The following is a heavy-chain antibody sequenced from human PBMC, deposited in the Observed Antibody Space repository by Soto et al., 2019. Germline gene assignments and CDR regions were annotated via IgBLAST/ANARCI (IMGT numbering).Heavy chain of an antibody. CDR1: EFTFSTYS. V-gene: IGHV3-48*01. D-gene: IGHD6-13*01. CDR3: ARDDLYSSCWYHYFDL. J-gene: IGHJ2*01. Sequence: EVQLVESGGGLIQPGGSLRLSCAASEFTFSTYSMNWVRQAPGKGLEWISYISSGSSTIFYADSVKGRFTVSRDNAQNYLYLKMNSLRGEGTAGYYCARDDLYSSCWYHYFDLWGRGPLVTVSS. CDR2: ISSGSSTI.